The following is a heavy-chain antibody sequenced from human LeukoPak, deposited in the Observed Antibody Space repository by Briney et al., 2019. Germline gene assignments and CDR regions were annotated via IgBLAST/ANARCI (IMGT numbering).Heavy chain of an antibody. J-gene: IGHJ4*02. CDR2: TYHSGST. CDR3: ASLVGYCSSTSCYASGPFDY. D-gene: IGHD2-2*01. CDR1: GGSISSGGYS. Sequence: SETLSLTYAVSGGSISSGGYSWSWIRQPPGKGLEWIGYTYHSGSTYYNPSLKSRVTISVDRSKNQFSLKLSSVTAADTAVYYCASLVGYCSSTSCYASGPFDYWGQGTLVTVSS. V-gene: IGHV4-30-2*01.